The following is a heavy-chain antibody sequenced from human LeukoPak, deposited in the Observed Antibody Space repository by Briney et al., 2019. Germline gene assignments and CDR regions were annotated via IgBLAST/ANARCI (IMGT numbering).Heavy chain of an antibody. CDR1: RGSISSPTYY. CDR2: IYYSRST. D-gene: IGHD4/OR15-4a*01. V-gene: IGHV4-39*01. CDR3: AQSDVLAGAFDI. Sequence: SETLPLTCTVSRGSISSPTYYWGWIRQPPGKGLEWIGYIYYSRSTYYNPSLKSRVTISVDTSKNQFSLNLSSVTAADTAVYYCAQSDVLAGAFDIWGQGTMVIVSS. J-gene: IGHJ3*02.